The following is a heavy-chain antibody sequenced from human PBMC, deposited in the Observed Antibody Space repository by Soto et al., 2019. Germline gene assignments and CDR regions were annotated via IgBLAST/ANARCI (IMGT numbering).Heavy chain of an antibody. V-gene: IGHV3-7*01. Sequence: GGSLRLSCAASGFTFSSYWMSWVRQAPGKGLEWVANIKQDGSEKYYVDSVKGRFTISRDNAKNSLYLQMNSLRAEDTAVYYCASYSSGWYSGAFDIWGQGTMVTVSS. CDR3: ASYSSGWYSGAFDI. D-gene: IGHD6-19*01. CDR1: GFTFSSYW. J-gene: IGHJ3*02. CDR2: IKQDGSEK.